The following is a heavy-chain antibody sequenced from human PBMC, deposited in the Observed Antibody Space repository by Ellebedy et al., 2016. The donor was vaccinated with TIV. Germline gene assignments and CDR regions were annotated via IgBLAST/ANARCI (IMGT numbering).Heavy chain of an antibody. V-gene: IGHV3-7*01. J-gene: IGHJ4*02. D-gene: IGHD6-6*01. Sequence: GGSLRLSXAASGFTFSSYWMSWVRQAPGKGLEWVANINEDGSEKYSVDSVKGRFTISRDNAKNSLYLQMNSLRAEDTAVYYCARGLYVGSSSSDYWGQGTLVTVSS. CDR1: GFTFSSYW. CDR3: ARGLYVGSSSSDY. CDR2: INEDGSEK.